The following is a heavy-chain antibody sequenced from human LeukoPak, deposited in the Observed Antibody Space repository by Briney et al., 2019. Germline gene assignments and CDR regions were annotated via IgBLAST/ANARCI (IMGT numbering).Heavy chain of an antibody. CDR3: ARDPPYYYDSSGLLDY. D-gene: IGHD3-22*01. V-gene: IGHV3-7*01. CDR2: IKQDGSEK. CDR1: GFTFSNYA. Sequence: GGSLRLSCAISGFTFSNYAMYWVRQAPGMRLEWVANIKQDGSEKYYVDSVKGRFTISRDNAKNSLYLQMNSLRAEDTAVYYCARDPPYYYDSSGLLDYWGQGTLVTVSS. J-gene: IGHJ4*02.